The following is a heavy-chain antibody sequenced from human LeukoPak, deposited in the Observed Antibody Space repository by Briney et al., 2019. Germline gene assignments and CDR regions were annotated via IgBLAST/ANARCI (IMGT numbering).Heavy chain of an antibody. V-gene: IGHV1-46*01. Sequence: GASVKVSCKPSGYTFGTHWMHWVRQAPGQGLEWMAIINPSGDFRSYAQKFQGRVTVTRGMSTRTVYMELSDLRPEDTALYYCARDYSGQWEQLTGWWIDPWGQGTLVIVSS. CDR1: GYTFGTHW. CDR2: INPSGDFR. CDR3: ARDYSGQWEQLTGWWIDP. J-gene: IGHJ5*02. D-gene: IGHD1-26*01.